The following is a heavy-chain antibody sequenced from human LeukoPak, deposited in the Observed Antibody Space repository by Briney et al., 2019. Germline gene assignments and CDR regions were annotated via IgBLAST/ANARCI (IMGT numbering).Heavy chain of an antibody. CDR3: ARAPPASGLRYFDWSPHYYYYGMDV. CDR1: GGSISSSSYY. CDR2: IYYSGST. D-gene: IGHD3-9*01. J-gene: IGHJ6*02. Sequence: PSETLSLTCTVSGGSISSSSYYWGWIRQPPGKGLEWIGSIYYSGSTYYNPSLKSRVTISVDTSKNQFSLKLSSVTAADTAVYYCARAPPASGLRYFDWSPHYYYYGMDVWGQGTTVTVSS. V-gene: IGHV4-39*07.